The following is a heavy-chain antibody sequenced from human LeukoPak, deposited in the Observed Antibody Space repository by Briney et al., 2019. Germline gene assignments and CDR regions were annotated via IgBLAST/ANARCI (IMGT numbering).Heavy chain of an antibody. CDR2: IKQDGSEK. J-gene: IGHJ6*03. CDR3: ARVAPYCSSTSCYIYYYYYYMDV. D-gene: IGHD2-2*02. CDR1: GFTFSSYW. Sequence: GGSLRLSCAAYGFTFSSYWMSWVRQAPGKGLEWVANIKQDGSEKYYVDSVKGRFTISRDNAKNSLYLQMNSLRAEDTAVYYCARVAPYCSSTSCYIYYYYYYMDVWGKGTTVTVSS. V-gene: IGHV3-7*04.